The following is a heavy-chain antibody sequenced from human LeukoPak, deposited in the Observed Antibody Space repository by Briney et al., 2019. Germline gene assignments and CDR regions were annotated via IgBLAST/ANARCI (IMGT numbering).Heavy chain of an antibody. CDR1: GFTVSSNY. J-gene: IGHJ6*03. CDR3: ARSTPRRGYYYYYMDV. CDR2: IYSGGST. Sequence: GGSLRLSCAASGFTVSSNYMSWVRQAPGKGLEWVSVIYSGGSTYYADSVKGRFTISRDNSKNTLYLQMNSLRAEDTAVYYCARSTPRRGYYYYYMDVWGKGTTVTVSS. V-gene: IGHV3-53*01.